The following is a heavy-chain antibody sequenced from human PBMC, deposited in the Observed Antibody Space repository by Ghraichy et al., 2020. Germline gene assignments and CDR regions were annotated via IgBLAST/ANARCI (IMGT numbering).Heavy chain of an antibody. V-gene: IGHV4-39*01. D-gene: IGHD2-15*01. CDR2: IYYSGST. Sequence: SETLSLTCTVSGGSISSSSYYWGWIRQPPGKGLEWIGSIYYSGSTYYNPSLKSRVTISVDTSKNQFSLKLSSVTAADTAVYYCARQPSLVVAATSENHYYYGMDVWGQGTTVTVSS. CDR3: ARQPSLVVAATSENHYYYGMDV. CDR1: GGSISSSSYY. J-gene: IGHJ6*02.